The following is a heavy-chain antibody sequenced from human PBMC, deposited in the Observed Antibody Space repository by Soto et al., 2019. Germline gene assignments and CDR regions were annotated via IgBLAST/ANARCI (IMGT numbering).Heavy chain of an antibody. CDR3: ARGIAAAGTFDP. CDR1: GGSISSGGYY. Sequence: QVQLQESGPGLVKPSQTLSLTCTVSGGSISSGGYYWSWIRQHPGKGPEWIGYIYYSGSTYYNPSLKSRVTISVDTSKNQFSLKLSSVTAADTAVYYCARGIAAAGTFDPWGQGTLVTVSS. D-gene: IGHD6-13*01. CDR2: IYYSGST. V-gene: IGHV4-31*03. J-gene: IGHJ5*02.